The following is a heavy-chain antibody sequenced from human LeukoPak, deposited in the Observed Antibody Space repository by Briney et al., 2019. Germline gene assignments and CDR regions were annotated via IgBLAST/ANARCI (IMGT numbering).Heavy chain of an antibody. CDR3: ARVSVMITFGGVIVQHDY. D-gene: IGHD3-16*02. V-gene: IGHV1-2*02. CDR2: VNPNSGGT. Sequence: GASVKVSCKASGYTFTGYYMHWVRQAPGQGLQWIGWVNPNSGGTNYAQKLQGRVTMTTDTSTSTAYMELRSLRSDDTAVYYCARVSVMITFGGVIVQHDYWGQGTLVTVSS. CDR1: GYTFTGYY. J-gene: IGHJ4*02.